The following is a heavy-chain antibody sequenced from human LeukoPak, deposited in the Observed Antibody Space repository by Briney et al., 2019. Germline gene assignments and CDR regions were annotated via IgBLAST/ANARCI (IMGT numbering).Heavy chain of an antibody. Sequence: HPGGSLRLSCAASGFTFSSYGMHWVRQAPGKGLEWVAFIRYDGSNKHYADSVKGRFTISRDNSKNTLYLQMNSLRAEDTAVYYCAKDRRTYYYYYGMDVWGQGTTVTVSS. CDR3: AKDRRTYYYYYGMDV. V-gene: IGHV3-30*02. CDR2: IRYDGSNK. D-gene: IGHD6-6*01. J-gene: IGHJ6*02. CDR1: GFTFSSYG.